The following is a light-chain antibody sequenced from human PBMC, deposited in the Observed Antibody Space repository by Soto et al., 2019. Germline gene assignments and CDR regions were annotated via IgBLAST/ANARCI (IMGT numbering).Light chain of an antibody. J-gene: IGKJ1*01. CDR1: QSVSSN. V-gene: IGKV3-15*01. CDR2: GES. CDR3: QQYNNWPQT. Sequence: PGERATLSCRASQSVSSNLAWYQQKPGQAPRLLIYGESTRATGIPARFSGSGSGTEFTLTISSLQSEDFAVYYCQQYNNWPQTFGQGTKVDI.